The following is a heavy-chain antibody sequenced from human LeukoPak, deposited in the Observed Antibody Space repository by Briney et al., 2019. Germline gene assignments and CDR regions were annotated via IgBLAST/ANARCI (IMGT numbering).Heavy chain of an antibody. V-gene: IGHV3-48*03. D-gene: IGHD3-22*01. J-gene: IGHJ4*02. CDR2: ISSSGSTI. CDR1: GFTFDDYA. CDR3: ARVTYYYDSSGYYY. Sequence: GGSLRLSCAASGFTFDDYAMHWVRQAPGKGLEWVSYISSSGSTIYYADSVKGRFTISRDNAKNSLYLQMNSLRAEDTAVYYCARVTYYYDSSGYYYWGQGTLVTVSS.